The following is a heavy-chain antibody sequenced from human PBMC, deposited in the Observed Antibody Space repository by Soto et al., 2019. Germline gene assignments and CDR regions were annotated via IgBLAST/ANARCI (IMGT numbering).Heavy chain of an antibody. J-gene: IGHJ5*02. V-gene: IGHV6-1*01. CDR3: ARGMDCSSTSCNSNWFDP. D-gene: IGHD2-2*01. CDR1: GDSVSSNSAA. CDR2: TYYRSKWYN. Sequence: PSQTLSLTCAISGDSVSSNSAAWNLIRQSPSRGLEWLGRTYYRSKWYNDYAVSVKSRITINPDTSKNQFSLQLNSVTPEDTAMYYCARGMDCSSTSCNSNWFDPWGQGTLVTVSS.